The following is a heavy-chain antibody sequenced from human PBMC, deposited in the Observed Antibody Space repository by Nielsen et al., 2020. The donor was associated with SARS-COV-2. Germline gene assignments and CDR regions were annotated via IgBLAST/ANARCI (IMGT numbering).Heavy chain of an antibody. CDR3: AKDLYFVGKDAFDI. D-gene: IGHD3-9*01. V-gene: IGHV1-46*01. Sequence: ASVKVSCKASGYTFTSYAIHWVRQAPGQGLEWRGIINPSGGSTSYAQKFQGRVTMTRDTSTSTFYMELSSLRSEDTAVYYCAKDLYFVGKDAFDIWGRGTMVTVSS. CDR2: INPSGGST. J-gene: IGHJ3*02. CDR1: GYTFTSYA.